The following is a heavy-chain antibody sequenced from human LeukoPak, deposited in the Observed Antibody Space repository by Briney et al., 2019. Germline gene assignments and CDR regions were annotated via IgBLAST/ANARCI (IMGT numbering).Heavy chain of an antibody. D-gene: IGHD2-2*01. CDR2: IYNSGST. CDR3: ARQRYCSSTSCYPISFDS. CDR1: GYSISSGYY. J-gene: IGHJ4*02. Sequence: PSETLSLTCAVSGYSISSGYYWGWIRQPPGKGLEWIGSIYNSGSTYYNPSLKSRVTISVDTSKNQFSLKLSSVTAADTAVYYCARQRYCSSTSCYPISFDSWGQGTLVTVSS. V-gene: IGHV4-38-2*01.